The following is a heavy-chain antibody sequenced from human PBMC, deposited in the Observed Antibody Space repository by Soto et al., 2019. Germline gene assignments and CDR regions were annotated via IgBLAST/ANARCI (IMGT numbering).Heavy chain of an antibody. CDR3: ARSGDYDYYYAMDV. V-gene: IGHV3-33*01. CDR2: IWYDGSNE. CDR1: GFSFSSYG. Sequence: QVQLVESGGGVVQPGRSLRLSCAASGFSFSSYGMHWVRQAPGKGPEWVAVIWYDGSNEYYGDSVKGRFTISRDNSKNTLYLQMSSLRAEDTAVYYCARSGDYDYYYAMDVWGQGTTVTVSS. D-gene: IGHD4-17*01. J-gene: IGHJ6*02.